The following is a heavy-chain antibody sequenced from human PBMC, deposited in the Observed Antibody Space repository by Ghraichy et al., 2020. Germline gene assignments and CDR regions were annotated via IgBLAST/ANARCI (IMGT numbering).Heavy chain of an antibody. V-gene: IGHV3-23*01. D-gene: IGHD3-22*01. CDR3: AKGFWYYYDSSGFDAFDI. CDR1: GFTFSSYA. Sequence: GGSLRLSCAASGFTFSSYAMSWVRQAPGKGLEWVSAISGSGGSTYYADSVKGRFTISRDNSKNTLYLQMNSLRAEDTAVYYCAKGFWYYYDSSGFDAFDIWGQGTMVTVSS. CDR2: ISGSGGST. J-gene: IGHJ3*02.